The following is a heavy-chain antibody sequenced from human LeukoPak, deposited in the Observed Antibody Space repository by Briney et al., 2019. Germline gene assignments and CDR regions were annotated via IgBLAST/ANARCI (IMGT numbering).Heavy chain of an antibody. CDR2: INHSGST. CDR3: AREAPFPRDWFDP. D-gene: IGHD2/OR15-2a*01. J-gene: IGHJ5*02. V-gene: IGHV4-34*01. CDR1: GGSFSGYY. Sequence: SETLSLTCAVYGGSFSGYYWSWIRQPPGKGLEWIGEINHSGSTNYNPSLKSRVTISVDTSKNQFSLKLSSVTAADTAVYYCAREAPFPRDWFDPWAREPWSPSPQ.